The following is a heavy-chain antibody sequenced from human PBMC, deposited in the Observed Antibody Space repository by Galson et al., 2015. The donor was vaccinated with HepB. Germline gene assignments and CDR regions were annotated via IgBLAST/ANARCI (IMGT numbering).Heavy chain of an antibody. CDR3: AKDMEWLVPIYHFDY. J-gene: IGHJ4*02. V-gene: IGHV3-23*01. D-gene: IGHD6-19*01. CDR2: ISGRGGST. CDR1: GFTFRSYA. Sequence: SLRLSCAASGFTFRSYAMSWVRQAPGKGLEWVSGISGRGGSTYYTDSVKGRFTISRDNSQNRLYLQMSSLRAEDTAVYYCAKDMEWLVPIYHFDYWGQGTLLTVSS.